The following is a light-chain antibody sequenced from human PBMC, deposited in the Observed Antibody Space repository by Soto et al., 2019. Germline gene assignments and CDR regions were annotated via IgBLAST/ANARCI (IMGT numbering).Light chain of an antibody. J-gene: IGKJ5*01. CDR1: QSVTTF. V-gene: IGKV3-11*01. CDR3: QQYNSWPPIT. Sequence: EIVLTQSPATLSLSPGERATLSCRASQSVTTFLAWYQQKPGQAPRLLIYDASDRAAGIPDRFSGSGSGTDFTLTISSLQSEDFVVYYCQQYNSWPPITFGQGTRLEIK. CDR2: DAS.